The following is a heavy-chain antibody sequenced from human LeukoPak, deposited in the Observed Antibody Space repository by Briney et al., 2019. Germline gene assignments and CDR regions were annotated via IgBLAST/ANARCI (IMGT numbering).Heavy chain of an antibody. Sequence: GGSLRLSCAASGFTFSSYAMHWVRQAPGKGLEWVAVISYDGSNKYYADSVKGRFTISRDNSKNTLYLQMNSLRAEDTAVYYCASLEGSFDYWGQGTLVTVSS. CDR3: ASLEGSFDY. CDR1: GFTFSSYA. D-gene: IGHD3-10*01. V-gene: IGHV3-30-3*01. J-gene: IGHJ4*02. CDR2: ISYDGSNK.